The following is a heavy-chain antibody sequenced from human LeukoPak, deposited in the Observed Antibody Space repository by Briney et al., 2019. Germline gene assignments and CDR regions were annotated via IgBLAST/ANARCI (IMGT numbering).Heavy chain of an antibody. J-gene: IGHJ3*02. V-gene: IGHV3-53*01. CDR2: IYSGGST. CDR3: ARDLGSSGSDAFDI. Sequence: GGSLRLSWAASGFTVSSNYMSWVRQAPGKGLAWVSVIYSGGSTYYADSVKGRFTISRDNSKNTLYLQMNSLRAEDTAVYYCARDLGSSGSDAFDIWGQGTTVTVSS. D-gene: IGHD3-22*01. CDR1: GFTVSSNY.